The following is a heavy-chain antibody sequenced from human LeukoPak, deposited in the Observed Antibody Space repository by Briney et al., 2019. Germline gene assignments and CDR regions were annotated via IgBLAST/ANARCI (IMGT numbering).Heavy chain of an antibody. CDR1: GYTFTGHF. CDR3: ARDRADEYSAGSYVSFDP. J-gene: IGHJ5*02. V-gene: IGHV1-2*02. D-gene: IGHD3-10*01. CDR2: INPQSGST. Sequence: ASVKISCKASGYTFTGHFIHWVRQAPGQGLEWMGWINPQSGSTSYAQPFQGRVVMTRDTSVNSVYMERSSLGYDDTATYFCARDRADEYSAGSYVSFDPWGRGTPLTVSS.